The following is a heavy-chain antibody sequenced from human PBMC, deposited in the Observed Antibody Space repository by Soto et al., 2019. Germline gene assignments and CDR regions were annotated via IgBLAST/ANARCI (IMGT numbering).Heavy chain of an antibody. D-gene: IGHD3-3*01. CDR1: GFTVNKAW. J-gene: IGHJ4*02. V-gene: IGHV3-15*01. Sequence: PGGSLRLSCVVSGFTVNKAWMGWVRQAPGKGLEWVGRVKSQADGGKAEYAAPVKDRFTISRDDSTNTVFLQMGNLKTEDTAVYYCTAMRWNFWNTDWGQGALVTVLL. CDR3: TAMRWNFWNTD. CDR2: VKSQADGGKA.